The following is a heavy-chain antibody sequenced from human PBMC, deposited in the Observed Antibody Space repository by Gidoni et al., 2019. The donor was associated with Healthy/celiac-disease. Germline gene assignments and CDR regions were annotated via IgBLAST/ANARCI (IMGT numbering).Heavy chain of an antibody. J-gene: IGHJ4*02. CDR2: ISGSGGST. CDR3: AKTARQWLVPSQFDY. D-gene: IGHD6-19*01. V-gene: IGHV3-23*01. Sequence: EVQLLETVGGLVQSGGSLRLPCAASRFSFISSAMSWVRQAPGKGLEWVSAISGSGGSTYYADSVKGRFTISRDKSKNTLYLQMNSLRAEDTAVYYCAKTARQWLVPSQFDYGGQGTLVTVSS. CDR1: RFSFISSA.